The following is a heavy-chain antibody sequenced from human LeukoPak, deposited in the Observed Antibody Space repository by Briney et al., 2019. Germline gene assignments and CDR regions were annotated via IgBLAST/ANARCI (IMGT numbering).Heavy chain of an antibody. CDR1: GGSFSDYS. V-gene: IGHV4-34*01. D-gene: IGHD2-15*01. Sequence: SETLSLTCAVYGGSFSDYSWTWIRQPPGKGLEWIGEINHSGGTNYNPSRMSRVIMSVDTSKNQISLKVSSVTAADTAVYYCARDAREYSSNFDYWGQGTLVTVSS. CDR2: INHSGGT. CDR3: ARDAREYSSNFDY. J-gene: IGHJ4*02.